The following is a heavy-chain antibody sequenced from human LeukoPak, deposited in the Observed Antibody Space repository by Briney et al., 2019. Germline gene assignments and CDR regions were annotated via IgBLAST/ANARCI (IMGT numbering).Heavy chain of an antibody. D-gene: IGHD1-26*01. J-gene: IGHJ4*02. V-gene: IGHV3-23*01. CDR3: ARSHSGSPER. CDR1: GFTFSSYA. Sequence: GRSLRLSCAASGFTFSSYAMSWVRQAPGKGPEWVSTISIDGGKTYYADSVKGRFTVSRDNSKNTLYLQMNSLRAEDTAVHYCARSHSGSPERWGQGTLVTVSS. CDR2: ISIDGGKT.